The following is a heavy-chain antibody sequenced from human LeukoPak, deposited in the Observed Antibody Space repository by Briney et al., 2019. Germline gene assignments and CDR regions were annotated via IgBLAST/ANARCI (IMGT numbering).Heavy chain of an antibody. D-gene: IGHD3-22*01. CDR3: ARDDPLEISYYYDSSGYYGNGMDV. CDR1: GYTFTGYY. V-gene: IGHV1-2*02. Sequence: ASVKVSCKASGYTFTGYYMHWVRQAPGQGLEWMGWINPNSGGTNYAQKFQGRVTMTRDTSISTAYRELSRLRSDDTAVYYCARDDPLEISYYYDSSGYYGNGMDVWGQGTTVTVSS. CDR2: INPNSGGT. J-gene: IGHJ6*02.